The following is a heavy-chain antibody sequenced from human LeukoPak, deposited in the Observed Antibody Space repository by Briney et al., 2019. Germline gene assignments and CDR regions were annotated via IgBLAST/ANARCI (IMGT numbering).Heavy chain of an antibody. CDR1: GGSISSYY. J-gene: IGHJ4*02. Sequence: SETLSLTCTVSGGSISSYYWSWIRQPPGKGLEWIRYIYYSGSTNYNPSLKSRVTISVDTSKNQFSLKLSSVTAADTAVYYCARLRIAAAGVIDYWGQGTLVTVSS. V-gene: IGHV4-59*08. CDR3: ARLRIAAAGVIDY. CDR2: IYYSGST. D-gene: IGHD6-13*01.